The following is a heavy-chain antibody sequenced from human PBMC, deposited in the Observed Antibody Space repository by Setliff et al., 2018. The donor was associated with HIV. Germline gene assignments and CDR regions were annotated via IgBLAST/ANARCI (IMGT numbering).Heavy chain of an antibody. CDR3: ARGVPLLPPRN. D-gene: IGHD1-26*01. J-gene: IGHJ4*02. CDR2: VHSTGTT. CDR1: GGSISGYY. Sequence: SETLSLTCTVSGGSISGYYWSWIRQPAGEGPEYIGRVHSTGTTIYNPSLKSRVTISGDTSKNQFFLNLTSVTAADTAVYYCARGVPLLPPRNWGQGALVTVSS. V-gene: IGHV4-4*07.